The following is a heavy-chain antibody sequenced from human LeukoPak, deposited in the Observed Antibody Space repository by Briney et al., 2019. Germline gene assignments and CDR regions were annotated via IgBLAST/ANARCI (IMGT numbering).Heavy chain of an antibody. CDR3: AKGDSYGGYIGHDF. J-gene: IGHJ4*02. V-gene: IGHV3-30*02. CDR2: IRYDGSNK. Sequence: GGSLRLSCAASGFTFSSYGMHWVRQAPGKGLEWVAFIRYDGSNKYYADSVKGRFTISRDNSKNTLYLQMNSLRAEDTAVYYCAKGDSYGGYIGHDFWGQGALVTVSS. CDR1: GFTFSSYG. D-gene: IGHD5-12*01.